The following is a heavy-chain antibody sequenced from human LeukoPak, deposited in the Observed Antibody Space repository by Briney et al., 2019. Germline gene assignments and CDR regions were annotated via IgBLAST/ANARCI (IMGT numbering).Heavy chain of an antibody. V-gene: IGHV3-23*01. CDR1: GSTFSSHA. CDR2: ISGTGGST. J-gene: IGHJ4*02. Sequence: GGSLRLSCAASGSTFSSHAMSWVRQAPGKGLEWVSGISGTGGSTSYADSLKGRFTISRDNSKNTLYLQVNSLRAEDTAVYYCAQGRVQAPYFFDYWGQGTLVTVSS. CDR3: AQGRVQAPYFFDY. D-gene: IGHD3-10*01.